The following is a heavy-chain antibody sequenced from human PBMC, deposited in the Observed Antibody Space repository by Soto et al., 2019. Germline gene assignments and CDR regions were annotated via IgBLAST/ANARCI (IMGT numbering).Heavy chain of an antibody. CDR2: IAYDGRNK. D-gene: IGHD1-1*01. V-gene: IGHV3-30*04. CDR3: ARELERVFDY. CDR1: GLTFSSYA. J-gene: IGHJ4*01. Sequence: SLRLSCAAYGLTFSSYAMHWVRQAPGMWRERVAVIAYDGRNKYYADSGKGRFTISRDKSKNTLYLQMNGLRIEDTAVYYCARELERVFDYWGRGTLVTVSS.